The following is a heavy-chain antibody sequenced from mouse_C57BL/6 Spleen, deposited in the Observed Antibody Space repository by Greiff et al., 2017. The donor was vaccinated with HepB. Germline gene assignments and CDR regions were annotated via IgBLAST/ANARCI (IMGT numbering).Heavy chain of an antibody. CDR2: INYDGSST. Sequence: DVKLVESEGGLVQPGSSMKLSCTASGFTFSDYYMAWVRQVPEKGLEWVANINYDGSSTYYLDSLKSRFIISRDNAKNILYLQMSSLKSEDTATYYCARVPTGYAMDYWGQGTSVTVSS. D-gene: IGHD1-1*01. CDR3: ARVPTGYAMDY. CDR1: GFTFSDYY. V-gene: IGHV5-16*01. J-gene: IGHJ4*01.